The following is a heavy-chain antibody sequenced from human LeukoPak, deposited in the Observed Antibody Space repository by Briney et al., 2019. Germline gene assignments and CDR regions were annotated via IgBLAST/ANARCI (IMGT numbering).Heavy chain of an antibody. V-gene: IGHV3-23*01. D-gene: IGHD6-25*01. J-gene: IGHJ3*02. CDR3: AKQYGGSGGDAFEI. CDR2: MSGSGGST. CDR1: GFTSRSYA. Sequence: GGSLRLSCAVSGFTSRSYAMTWVRQAPGKGLEWVSAMSGSGGSTHYVDSVKGRFTISRDNSRDTVFLQMNSLRPDDTALYYCAKQYGGSGGDAFEIWGQGTLVIVSS.